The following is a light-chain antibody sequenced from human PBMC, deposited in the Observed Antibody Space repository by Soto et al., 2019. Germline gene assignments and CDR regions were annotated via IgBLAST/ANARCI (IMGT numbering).Light chain of an antibody. CDR1: SSDVGSYNY. CDR3: SSYTTTSTLV. V-gene: IGLV2-14*01. J-gene: IGLJ3*02. Sequence: QSVLTQPASVSGSPGQSITISCTGTSSDVGSYNYVSWYQQHPGKAPKLMIYEVSDRPSGISSRFSGSKSGNTASLTISGLQTEDEADYYCSSYTTTSTLVFGGGTQLTVL. CDR2: EVS.